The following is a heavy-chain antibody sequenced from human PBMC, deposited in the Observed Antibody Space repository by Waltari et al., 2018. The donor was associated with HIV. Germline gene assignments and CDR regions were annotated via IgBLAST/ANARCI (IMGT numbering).Heavy chain of an antibody. CDR3: ASTYYYDSSGYYYDQPPLFDY. D-gene: IGHD3-22*01. V-gene: IGHV4-61*02. Sequence: QVQLQESGPGLVKPSQTLSLTCTVSGGSISSGSYYWSWIRQPAGKGLEWIGRIYTSGSTNYNPSLKSRVTISVDTSKNQFSLKLSSVTAADTAVYYCASTYYYDSSGYYYDQPPLFDYWGQGTLVTVSS. CDR1: GGSISSGSYY. CDR2: IYTSGST. J-gene: IGHJ4*02.